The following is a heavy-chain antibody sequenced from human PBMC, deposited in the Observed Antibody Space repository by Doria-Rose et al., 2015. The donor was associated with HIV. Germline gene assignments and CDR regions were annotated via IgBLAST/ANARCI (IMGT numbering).Heavy chain of an antibody. J-gene: IGHJ4*02. Sequence: QITLKESGPVLEKPTETLTLTCTVSGVSLSSPGMGVSWIRQPPGKALEWLAKIFSDDGRSYKTSLKSRLTISRGTSKSQVVLTMTDMDPVDTATYYCARIKSSRWYHKYYFDFWGQGTLVIVSA. D-gene: IGHD6-13*01. V-gene: IGHV2-26*01. CDR3: ARIKSSRWYHKYYFDF. CDR1: GVSLSSPGMG. CDR2: IFSDDGR.